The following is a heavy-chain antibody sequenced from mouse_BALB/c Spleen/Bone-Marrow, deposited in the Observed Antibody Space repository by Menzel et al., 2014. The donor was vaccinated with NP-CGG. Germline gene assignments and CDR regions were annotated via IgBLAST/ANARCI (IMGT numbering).Heavy chain of an antibody. Sequence: EVKLQESGPGLVKPSQTVSLTCTVTGISITTGNYRWSWIRQFPGNKLEWIGYIYYSGTITYNPSLTSRTTITRDTSKNQLFLEMNSLTAEDTATYYCARGAMITTGYFDYWGQGTTLAVSS. CDR3: ARGAMITTGYFDY. CDR1: GISITTGNYR. D-gene: IGHD2-4*01. V-gene: IGHV3-5*02. J-gene: IGHJ2*01. CDR2: IYYSGTI.